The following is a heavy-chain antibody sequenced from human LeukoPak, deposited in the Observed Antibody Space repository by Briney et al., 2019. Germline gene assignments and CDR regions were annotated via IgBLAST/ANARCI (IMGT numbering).Heavy chain of an antibody. CDR2: IYYSGST. J-gene: IGHJ4*02. D-gene: IGHD3-9*01. V-gene: IGHV4-59*08. CDR1: GGSISSYY. Sequence: SETLSLTCTVSGGSISSYYWSWIRQPPGKGLEWIGYIYYSGSTNYNPSLKSRVTISVDTSKNQFSLKLSSVTAADTAVYYCARGGGDYDILTGYLPWGQGTLVTVSS. CDR3: ARGGGDYDILTGYLP.